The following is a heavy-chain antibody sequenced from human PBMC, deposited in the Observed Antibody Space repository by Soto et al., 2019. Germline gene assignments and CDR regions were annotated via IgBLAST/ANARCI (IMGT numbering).Heavy chain of an antibody. J-gene: IGHJ5*02. D-gene: IGHD2-15*01. Sequence: QVQLQQWGAGLLKPSETLSLTCAVYGGSFRGYYWSWIRQPPGKGLEWIGEINHSGSTNYNPSLKSRVTISVATSKNQFSLKLSSVTAADTAVYYCARGPGYCSGGSCLNWFDPWGQGTLVTVSS. CDR1: GGSFRGYY. V-gene: IGHV4-34*01. CDR2: INHSGST. CDR3: ARGPGYCSGGSCLNWFDP.